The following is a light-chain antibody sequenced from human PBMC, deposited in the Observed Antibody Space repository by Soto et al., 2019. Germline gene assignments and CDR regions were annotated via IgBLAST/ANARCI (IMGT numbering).Light chain of an antibody. Sequence: QSVLTQPPSVSAAPGQKVTISCSGNSSNIWNNYVSWYQQLPGTAPKLLIYDNNKRPSGIPDRFSGSKSGTSATLGITGLQTGDEADYYCGTWDSSLSVVVFGGGTKVTVL. V-gene: IGLV1-51*01. CDR1: SSNIWNNY. J-gene: IGLJ2*01. CDR2: DNN. CDR3: GTWDSSLSVVV.